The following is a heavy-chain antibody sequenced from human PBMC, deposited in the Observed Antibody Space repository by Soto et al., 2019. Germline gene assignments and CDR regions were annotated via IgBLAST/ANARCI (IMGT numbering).Heavy chain of an antibody. D-gene: IGHD3-16*02. J-gene: IGHJ4*02. CDR1: GGTFSSYA. V-gene: IGHV1-69*06. Sequence: SVKVSCKASGGTFSSYAISWVRQAPGQGLEWMGGIIPIFGTANYAQKFQGRVTITADKSTSTAYMELSSLRSEDTAVYYCASRGYSYVWGTYRWALDYWGQGTLVTVSS. CDR2: IIPIFGTA. CDR3: ASRGYSYVWGTYRWALDY.